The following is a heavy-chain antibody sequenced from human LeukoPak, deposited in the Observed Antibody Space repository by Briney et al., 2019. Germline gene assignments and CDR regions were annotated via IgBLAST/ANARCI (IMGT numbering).Heavy chain of an antibody. CDR2: IIPIFGTA. Sequence: SVKVSCKASRGTFSSHTVNWVRQAPGQGLEWMGGIIPIFGTAYYAQNFQGRVTVTADESTNLVYMELSSLRSEDTAVYYCARDRGSAGEIDYWDQGTLVTVSS. J-gene: IGHJ4*02. CDR1: RGTFSSHT. CDR3: ARDRGSAGEIDY. V-gene: IGHV1-69*13. D-gene: IGHD1-26*01.